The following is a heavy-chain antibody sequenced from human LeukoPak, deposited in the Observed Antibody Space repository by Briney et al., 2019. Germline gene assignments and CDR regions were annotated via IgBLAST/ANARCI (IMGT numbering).Heavy chain of an antibody. CDR2: TYYRSKWYN. CDR3: ARTAIGGNYFDY. D-gene: IGHD1-26*01. V-gene: IGHV6-1*01. CDR1: GDSVSSNTAA. Sequence: SRTLSLTCAISGDSVSSNTAAWNWIRRSPSRGLEWLGRTYYRSKWYNDYAVSVKSRVTVNPDTSKNQFSLQLNSVTPEDTAMYYCARTAIGGNYFDYWDQGTLVTVSS. J-gene: IGHJ4*02.